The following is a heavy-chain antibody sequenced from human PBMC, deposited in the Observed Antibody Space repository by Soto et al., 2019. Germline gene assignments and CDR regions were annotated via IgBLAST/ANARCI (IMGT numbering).Heavy chain of an antibody. Sequence: SETLSLTCTVSGGSFSSYYWSWIRQPPGKGLEWIGYIYYSGSTNYNPSLKSRVTISVDTSKNQFSLKLSSVTAADTAAYYCARYLPAAANWFDPWGQGTLVTVSS. D-gene: IGHD2-2*01. V-gene: IGHV4-59*01. CDR1: GGSFSSYY. CDR3: ARYLPAAANWFDP. J-gene: IGHJ5*02. CDR2: IYYSGST.